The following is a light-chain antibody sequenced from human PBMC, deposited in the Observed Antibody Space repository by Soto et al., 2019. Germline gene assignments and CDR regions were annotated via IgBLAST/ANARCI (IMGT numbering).Light chain of an antibody. CDR3: HHRGNGIT. J-gene: IGKJ5*01. Sequence: EVVLTQSPATMSFSPGDTATLSCGAIQSVSSSLAWYQQKPGQAPRLLIYDASSRATGIPARFSGSGSGTDFTLTIRSLEPEDFAVYYCHHRGNGITFGQGTRLEIK. CDR2: DAS. V-gene: IGKV3-11*01. CDR1: QSVSSS.